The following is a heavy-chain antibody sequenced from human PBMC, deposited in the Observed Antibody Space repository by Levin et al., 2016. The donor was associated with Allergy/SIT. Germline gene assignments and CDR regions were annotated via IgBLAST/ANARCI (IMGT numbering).Heavy chain of an antibody. Sequence: VRQAPGKGLEWVSSISGSGSTIFYAASVKGRFTISRDNAENSLYLQMNSLRAEDTAVYYCARAHSYVSSGFYYSAYWGQGTLVTVSS. CDR3: ARAHSYVSSGFYYSAY. D-gene: IGHD3-22*01. J-gene: IGHJ4*02. CDR2: ISGSGSTI. V-gene: IGHV3-48*03.